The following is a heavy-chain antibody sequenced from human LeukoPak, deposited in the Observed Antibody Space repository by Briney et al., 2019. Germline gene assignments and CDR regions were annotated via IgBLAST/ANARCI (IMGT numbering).Heavy chain of an antibody. Sequence: PSETLSLTCTVSGASVSGTNYYWGWIRQPPGKGLEWIGSIYYSGRSYFNPSLKSRVTLSVDMSKNQFSLKVSSVTAADTAVYFCARLTEAGRRSDYWGQGTLVTVSS. CDR1: GASVSGTNYY. D-gene: IGHD6-13*01. CDR3: ARLTEAGRRSDY. V-gene: IGHV4-39*01. J-gene: IGHJ4*02. CDR2: IYYSGRS.